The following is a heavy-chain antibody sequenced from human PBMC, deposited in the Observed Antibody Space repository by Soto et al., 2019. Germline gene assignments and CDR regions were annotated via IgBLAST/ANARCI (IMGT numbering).Heavy chain of an antibody. D-gene: IGHD6-13*01. CDR2: ISYDGSNK. CDR3: AKRGRSSSYLDY. V-gene: IGHV3-30*18. J-gene: IGHJ4*02. CDR1: GFTFSSYG. Sequence: QVQLVESGGGVVQPGRSLRLSCAASGFTFSSYGMHWVRQAPGKGLEWVAVISYDGSNKYYADSVKGRFTISRDNSKNTLYLQMNSLRAEDTAVYYCAKRGRSSSYLDYWGQGTLVTVSS.